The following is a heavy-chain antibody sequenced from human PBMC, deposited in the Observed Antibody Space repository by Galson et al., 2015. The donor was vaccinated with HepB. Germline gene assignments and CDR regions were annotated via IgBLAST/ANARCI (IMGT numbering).Heavy chain of an antibody. D-gene: IGHD4-17*01. CDR1: GFTFSNYA. CDR3: AKPSTVTHDPFDY. CDR2: MSDSGDNT. Sequence: SLRLSCAASGFTFSNYAMTWVRQAPGKGLEWVSSMSDSGDNTYYADSVKGRFTISRDNSRNTLYLQMNSLRAEDTAVYYCAKPSTVTHDPFDYWGQGTLVTVSS. J-gene: IGHJ4*02. V-gene: IGHV3-23*01.